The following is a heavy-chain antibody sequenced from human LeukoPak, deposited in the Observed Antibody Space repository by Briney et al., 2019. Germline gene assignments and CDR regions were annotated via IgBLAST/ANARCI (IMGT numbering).Heavy chain of an antibody. J-gene: IGHJ4*02. CDR1: GFTFTTYW. V-gene: IGHV3-23*01. Sequence: GGSLRLSCAASGFTFTTYWMSWVRQAPGKGLEWVSAISDSGGSTYYADSVKGRFTISRDNSKNTLYLQMNSLRAEDTAVYYCTTHVYYYASGGFFYSDYWGRGTLVTVSS. CDR2: ISDSGGST. CDR3: TTHVYYYASGGFFYSDY. D-gene: IGHD3-22*01.